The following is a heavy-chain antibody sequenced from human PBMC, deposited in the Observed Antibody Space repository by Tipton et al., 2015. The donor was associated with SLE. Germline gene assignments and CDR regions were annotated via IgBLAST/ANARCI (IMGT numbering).Heavy chain of an antibody. D-gene: IGHD6-13*01. CDR3: ARRGAAAGTNWYFDL. J-gene: IGHJ2*01. CDR2: IYSGGST. Sequence: SLRLSCAASGFTFSSYSMNWVRQAPGKGLEWVSVIYSGGSTYYADSVKGRFTISRDNSKNTLYLQMNSLRAEDTALYYCARRGAAAGTNWYFDLWGRGTLVTVSS. V-gene: IGHV3-66*04. CDR1: GFTFSSYS.